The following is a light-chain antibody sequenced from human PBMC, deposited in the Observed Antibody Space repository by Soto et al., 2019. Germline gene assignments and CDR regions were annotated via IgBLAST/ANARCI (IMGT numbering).Light chain of an antibody. J-gene: IGLJ2*01. CDR3: SSYTSSSTYVV. Sequence: QSVLTQPASVSGSPGQSITISCTGTSSDVGGYNYVSWYQRHPGKAPKLMIYDVIYRPSGVSNRFSGSKSGNTASLTISGLQAEDEAAYYCSSYTSSSTYVVFGGGTKVTVL. CDR1: SSDVGGYNY. CDR2: DVI. V-gene: IGLV2-14*01.